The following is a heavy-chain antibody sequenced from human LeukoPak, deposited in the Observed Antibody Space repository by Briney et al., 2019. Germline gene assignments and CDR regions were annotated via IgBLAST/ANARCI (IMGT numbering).Heavy chain of an antibody. CDR3: ARRDTSGYFSDY. Sequence: GGSLRLSCAASGFTFSSNGMSWVRQAPGKGLEWVSAISDGGGSTYYADSVRGRFTISRDNSKNTLYLQMNSLRAEDTAVYYCARRDTSGYFSDYWGQGTLVTVSS. CDR2: ISDGGGST. J-gene: IGHJ4*02. CDR1: GFTFSSNG. V-gene: IGHV3-23*01. D-gene: IGHD6-19*01.